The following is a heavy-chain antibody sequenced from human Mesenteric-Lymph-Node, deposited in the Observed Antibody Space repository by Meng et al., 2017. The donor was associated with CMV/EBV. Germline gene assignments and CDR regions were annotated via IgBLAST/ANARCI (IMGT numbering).Heavy chain of an antibody. Sequence: SAYTFTSYAMHWVRQAPGQRLAWMGWINAGNGNTKYSQKFQGRVTITRDTSASTAYMELSSLRSEDTAVYYCARVGLDSSGWFLFDYWGQGTLVTVSS. CDR2: INAGNGNT. V-gene: IGHV1-3*01. CDR1: AYTFTSYA. D-gene: IGHD6-19*01. J-gene: IGHJ4*02. CDR3: ARVGLDSSGWFLFDY.